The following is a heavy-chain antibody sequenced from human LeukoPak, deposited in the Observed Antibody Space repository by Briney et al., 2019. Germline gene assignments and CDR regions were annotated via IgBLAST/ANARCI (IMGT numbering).Heavy chain of an antibody. D-gene: IGHD4-17*01. J-gene: IGHJ4*02. V-gene: IGHV4-31*03. CDR3: ARSSDYGDYD. Sequence: PSETLSITCTVSGGSVNSGGYYWTWIRQHPGKGLEWLGYIYYSGRTYYNPSLKSRITISLDTSRNQFSLNLTSVSAADTAFYFCARSSDYGDYDWGQGTLITVSS. CDR2: IYYSGRT. CDR1: GGSVNSGGYY.